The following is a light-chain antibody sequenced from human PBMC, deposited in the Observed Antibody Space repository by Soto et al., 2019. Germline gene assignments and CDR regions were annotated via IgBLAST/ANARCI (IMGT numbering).Light chain of an antibody. J-gene: IGKJ1*01. Sequence: DIQMTQSPSSLSASVGDRVTITCRASQDISNYLAWYQQKPGKVPKLLIYAASTLQSGVPSRFSGSRSGTDFTLTISSLQPEDVATYYCQKYNSAPQTFGQGTKVEIK. V-gene: IGKV1-27*01. CDR1: QDISNY. CDR3: QKYNSAPQT. CDR2: AAS.